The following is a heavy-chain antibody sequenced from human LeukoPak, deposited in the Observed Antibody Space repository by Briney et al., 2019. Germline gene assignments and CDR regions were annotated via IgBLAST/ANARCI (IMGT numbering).Heavy chain of an antibody. J-gene: IGHJ4*02. D-gene: IGHD5/OR15-5a*01. CDR1: DYSISSGYGYY. V-gene: IGHV4-38-2*01. CDR2: IYHSGIT. CDR3: ATLVSTRYYFDY. Sequence: SETLSLTCAVSDYSISSGYGYYWGWIRQPPGKGLEWIGNIYHSGITYYNHFNSSLKSRVTISIDTSKNQFSLRLTSVTAADTAVYFCATLVSTRYYFDYWGQGTLVTVSS.